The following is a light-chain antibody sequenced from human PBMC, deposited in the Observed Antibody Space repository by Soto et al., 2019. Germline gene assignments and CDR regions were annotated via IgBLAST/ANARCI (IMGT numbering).Light chain of an antibody. Sequence: DIQMTQSPTSLSASVGDRVTITCRASQGIRNFVAWYQQKPGKAPKLLIYAASTLQSGVPSRFSGSGSGTDFPLTINSLQPEDFATYSCQKYSSVPVFGPGTKVEIK. J-gene: IGKJ3*01. CDR1: QGIRNF. CDR3: QKYSSVPV. V-gene: IGKV1-27*01. CDR2: AAS.